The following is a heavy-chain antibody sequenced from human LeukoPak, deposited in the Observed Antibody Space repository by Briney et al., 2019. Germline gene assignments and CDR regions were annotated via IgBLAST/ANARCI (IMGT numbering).Heavy chain of an antibody. J-gene: IGHJ4*02. D-gene: IGHD3-9*01. V-gene: IGHV3-30*02. CDR2: IRYDGSNK. Sequence: PGGSLRLSCAASGFTFSSYVMHWVRQAPGKGLEWVAFIRYDGSNKYYSDSVKGRFTISRDNSKNTLYLQMNSLRVEDTAVYYCARARMTGYYKGGGYYFDYWGQGTLVTVSS. CDR3: ARARMTGYYKGGGYYFDY. CDR1: GFTFSSYV.